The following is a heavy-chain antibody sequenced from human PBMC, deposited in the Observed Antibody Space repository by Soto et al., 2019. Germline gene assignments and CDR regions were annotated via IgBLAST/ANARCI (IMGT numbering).Heavy chain of an antibody. CDR3: VKDRWVDY. Sequence: PGGPLRLSCSVSGFTFISYAMHWVRQAPGKGLEYVSSISSDGRPTYYADSVKGRFTISRDNSKNTLYLQMSSLRAEDTAVYYCVKDRWVDYWGQGIQVTVSS. D-gene: IGHD6-13*01. V-gene: IGHV3-64D*06. CDR2: ISSDGRPT. J-gene: IGHJ4*02. CDR1: GFTFISYA.